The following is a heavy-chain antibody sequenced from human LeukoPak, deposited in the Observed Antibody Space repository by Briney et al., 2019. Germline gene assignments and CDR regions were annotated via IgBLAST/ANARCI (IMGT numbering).Heavy chain of an antibody. Sequence: GGSLRLSCAASGFTVSSNYMSWVRQAPGKGLEWVSYISSSGSTIYYADSVKGRFTISRDNAKNSLYLQMNSLRAEDTAVYYCARDSTTGSSGWYGYFQHWGQGTLVTVSS. V-gene: IGHV3-11*04. CDR1: GFTVSSNY. CDR2: ISSSGSTI. J-gene: IGHJ1*01. D-gene: IGHD6-19*01. CDR3: ARDSTTGSSGWYGYFQH.